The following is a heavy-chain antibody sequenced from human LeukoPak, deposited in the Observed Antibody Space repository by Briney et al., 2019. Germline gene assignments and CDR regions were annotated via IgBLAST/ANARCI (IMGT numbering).Heavy chain of an antibody. CDR3: AREYSSGWYGFDY. CDR2: IYYSGST. CDR1: GGSISSYY. J-gene: IGHJ4*02. V-gene: IGHV4-59*01. Sequence: PSETLSLTCTVSGGSISSYYWSWIRQPPGKGLEWIGYIYYSGSTNYNPSLKSRVTISVDKSKNQFSLKLSSVTAADTAVYYCAREYSSGWYGFDYWGQGTLVTVSS. D-gene: IGHD6-19*01.